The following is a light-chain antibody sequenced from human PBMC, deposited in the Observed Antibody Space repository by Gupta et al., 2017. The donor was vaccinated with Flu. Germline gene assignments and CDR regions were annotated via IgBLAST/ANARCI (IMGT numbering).Light chain of an antibody. J-gene: IGKJ2*01. CDR1: QRIGSN. V-gene: IGKV3-11*01. CDR3: QQRSGTPQT. Sequence: GDRATLTCRASQRIGSNLNWYQQKPGKPPKLLIYDSSILASGVPSRFSGSGSGADFTLTISSLESEDFAIYYCQQRSGTPQTFGQGTKLEI. CDR2: DSS.